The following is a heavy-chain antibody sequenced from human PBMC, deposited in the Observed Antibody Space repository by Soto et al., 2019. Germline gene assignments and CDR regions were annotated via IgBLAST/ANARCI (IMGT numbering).Heavy chain of an antibody. CDR3: ARDPSRGSEWARYLDL. Sequence: PGGSLRLSCAASGFSFSTYWLHWVRQAPGKGLVWVSRITGDGSSTTYADSVRGRFTTSRDNAKNTLYLQMNSLRAEDTAVYYCARDPSRGSEWARYLDLWGRGTLVTVSS. D-gene: IGHD1-26*01. CDR2: ITGDGSST. J-gene: IGHJ2*01. V-gene: IGHV3-74*01. CDR1: GFSFSTYW.